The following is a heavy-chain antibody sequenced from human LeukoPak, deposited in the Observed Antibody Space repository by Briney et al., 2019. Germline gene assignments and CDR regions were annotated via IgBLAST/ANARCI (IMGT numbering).Heavy chain of an antibody. D-gene: IGHD2-8*01. CDR1: GSSFTSYY. Sequence: ASVKVSCKASGSSFTSYYVHCVRQAPGQGLEGVGVINPKDGGTISAQKLHDRVALTSDTTTSTVYMEMNNLKSDDTAVYYRARGPLLGYDTNDAGFDIWGQGTLVTVSS. CDR2: INPKDGGT. J-gene: IGHJ3*02. CDR3: ARGPLLGYDTNDAGFDI. V-gene: IGHV1-46*04.